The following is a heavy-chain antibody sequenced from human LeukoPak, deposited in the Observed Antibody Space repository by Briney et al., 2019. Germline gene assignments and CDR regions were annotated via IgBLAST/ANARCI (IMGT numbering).Heavy chain of an antibody. D-gene: IGHD2-2*01. V-gene: IGHV1-18*01. CDR2: ISAYNGNT. Sequence: ASVKVSCKASGYTFTSYGISWVRQAPGQGLGWMGWISAYNGNTNYAQKLQGRVTVTTDTSTSTAYMELRSLRYDDTAVYYCARGYCSSATCRHFDYWGQGALVTVSS. CDR1: GYTFTSYG. CDR3: ARGYCSSATCRHFDY. J-gene: IGHJ4*02.